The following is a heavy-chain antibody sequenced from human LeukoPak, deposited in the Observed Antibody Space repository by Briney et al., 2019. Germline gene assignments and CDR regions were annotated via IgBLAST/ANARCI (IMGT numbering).Heavy chain of an antibody. J-gene: IGHJ4*02. V-gene: IGHV3-48*03. CDR3: ARDRYSNFYDY. CDR2: ISFSGNTI. CDR1: GFTFSSFE. Sequence: GGSLRLSCAASGFTFSSFEKNWVRQAPGKGLEWVSYISFSGNTIYYADSVKGRFTISRDNAKNSLYLQMNSLRAEDTAAYYCARDRYSNFYDYWGQGTVVTVSS. D-gene: IGHD4-11*01.